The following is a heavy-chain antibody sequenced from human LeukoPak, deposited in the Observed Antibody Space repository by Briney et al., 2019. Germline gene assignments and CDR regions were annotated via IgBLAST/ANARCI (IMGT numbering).Heavy chain of an antibody. D-gene: IGHD3-22*01. CDR3: AKDSPHYYDSSPEY. CDR2: ISGSGGST. Sequence: GGSLRLSCAASGFTFSSYSMSWVRQAPGKGLEWVSAISGSGGSTYYADSVKGRFTISRDNSKNTLYLQMNSLRAEDTAVYYCAKDSPHYYDSSPEYWGQGTLVTVSS. V-gene: IGHV3-23*01. J-gene: IGHJ4*02. CDR1: GFTFSSYS.